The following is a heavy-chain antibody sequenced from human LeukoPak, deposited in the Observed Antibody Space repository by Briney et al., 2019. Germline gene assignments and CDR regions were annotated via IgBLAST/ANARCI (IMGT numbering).Heavy chain of an antibody. V-gene: IGHV4-59*08. CDR1: GGSISSYY. J-gene: IGHJ4*02. D-gene: IGHD1-26*01. CDR2: IYYSGST. CDR3: ARHSGSYYDNYDY. Sequence: SETLSLTCTVSGGSISSYYWSWIRQPPGKGLEWIGYIYYSGSTNYNPSLKSRVTISVDTSKNQFSLKLSSVTATDTAVYYCARHSGSYYDNYDYWGQGTLVTVSS.